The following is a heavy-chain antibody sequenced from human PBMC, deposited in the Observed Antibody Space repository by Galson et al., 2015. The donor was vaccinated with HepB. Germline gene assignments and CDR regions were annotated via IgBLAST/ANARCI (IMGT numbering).Heavy chain of an antibody. D-gene: IGHD3-22*01. J-gene: IGHJ3*01. Sequence: SVKVSCKASGFTFTNSAIQWVRQARGQRLEWIGWIVVGLGNTNYAQTFQERVTITRDMSTSTAYMYLSSLRSEDTAVYYCAADNAGGLSDNRGSYHSFDYWGQGTMVTV. CDR1: GFTFTNSA. CDR2: IVVGLGNT. CDR3: AADNAGGLSDNRGSYHSFDY. V-gene: IGHV1-58*02.